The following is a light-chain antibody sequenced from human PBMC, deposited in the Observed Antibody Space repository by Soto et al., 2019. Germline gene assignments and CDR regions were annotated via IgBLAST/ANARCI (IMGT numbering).Light chain of an antibody. CDR3: QTWGTGFWV. CDR1: SGHSSYA. J-gene: IGLJ3*02. V-gene: IGLV4-69*01. Sequence: QLVLTQSPSASASLGASVKLTCTLSSGHSSYAIAWHQQQPEKGPRYLMKLISDGSHYKGDGIPDRFSGSSSGAERYLTISSLQSEDEADYYCQTWGTGFWVFGGGTKLTVL. CDR2: LISDGSH.